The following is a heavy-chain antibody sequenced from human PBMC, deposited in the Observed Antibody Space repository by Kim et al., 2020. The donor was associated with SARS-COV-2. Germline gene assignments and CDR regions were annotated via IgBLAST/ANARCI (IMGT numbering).Heavy chain of an antibody. J-gene: IGHJ6*02. CDR3: ARDNPRLTVLMVYAIPPYGMDV. CDR1: GFTFSSYE. D-gene: IGHD2-8*01. CDR2: ISSSGSTI. Sequence: GGSLRLSCAASGFTFSSYEMNWVRQAPGKGLEWVSYISSSGSTIYYADSVKGRFTISRDNAKNSLYLQMNSLRAEDTAVYYCARDNPRLTVLMVYAIPPYGMDVWSQGTTVTVSS. V-gene: IGHV3-48*03.